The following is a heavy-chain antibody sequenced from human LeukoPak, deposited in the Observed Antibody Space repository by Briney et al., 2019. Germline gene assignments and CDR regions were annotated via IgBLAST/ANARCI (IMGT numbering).Heavy chain of an antibody. CDR3: ARELPGRTMARGVIGY. CDR2: MSRSTVYI. Sequence: PGGSLRLSCAASGFTFSTYSMNWVRQAPGKGLEWVSSMSRSTVYIYYADSVRGRFTISRDNARNSLYLQMNSLRAEDTAVYYCARELPGRTMARGVIGYWGQGTLVTVSS. J-gene: IGHJ4*02. CDR1: GFTFSTYS. V-gene: IGHV3-21*01. D-gene: IGHD3-10*01.